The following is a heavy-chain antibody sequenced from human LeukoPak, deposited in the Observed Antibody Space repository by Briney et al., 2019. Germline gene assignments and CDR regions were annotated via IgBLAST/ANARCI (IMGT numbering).Heavy chain of an antibody. CDR1: GYTFTGYY. CDR2: INPSGGGT. V-gene: IGHV1-2*02. J-gene: IGHJ6*02. CDR3: ASHVDTAMVTLLQDYYGMDF. D-gene: IGHD5-18*01. Sequence: GASVKVSCTASGYTFTGYYMRWVRQAPGQGLEWMGWINPSGGGTNYAQTFQGRVTMTRDTSKSTAYMELSRLRSDDTAVYYCASHVDTAMVTLLQDYYGMDFWGQGTTVTVSS.